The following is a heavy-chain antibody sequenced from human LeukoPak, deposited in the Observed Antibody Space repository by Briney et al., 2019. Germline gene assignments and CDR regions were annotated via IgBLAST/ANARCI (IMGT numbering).Heavy chain of an antibody. CDR2: MNPNTDKT. V-gene: IGHV1-8*01. D-gene: IGHD6-13*01. CDR1: GYSLTSSD. J-gene: IGHJ4*02. Sequence: GSSVKVSCKASGYSLTSSDIDWVRQATGQGLEWMGWMNPNTDKTGYARNFQGRVTITKNISISTAYLEVSSLRYEDTAIYYCARGRPGLASAGIYDFWGQGTLITVSS. CDR3: ARGRPGLASAGIYDF.